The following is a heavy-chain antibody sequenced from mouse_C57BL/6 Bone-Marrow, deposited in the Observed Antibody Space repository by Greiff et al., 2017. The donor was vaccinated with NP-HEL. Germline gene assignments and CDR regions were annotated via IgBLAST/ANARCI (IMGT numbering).Heavy chain of an antibody. D-gene: IGHD1-1*01. V-gene: IGHV1-55*01. CDR2: IYPGSGST. Sequence: QVQLKESGAELVKPGASVKMSCKASGYTFTSYWITWVKQRPGQGLEWIGDIYPGSGSTNYNEKFKSKATLTVDTSSSTAYMQLSSLTSEDSAVYYCARTPYYYGSPYWYFDVWGTGTTVTVSS. CDR1: GYTFTSYW. CDR3: ARTPYYYGSPYWYFDV. J-gene: IGHJ1*03.